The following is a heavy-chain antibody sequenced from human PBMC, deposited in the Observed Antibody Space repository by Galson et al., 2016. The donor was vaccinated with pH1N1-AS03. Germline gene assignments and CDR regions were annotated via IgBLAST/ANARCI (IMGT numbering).Heavy chain of an antibody. D-gene: IGHD6-13*01. Sequence: SLRLSCAASGFTFSSYAMHWVRQAPGKGLERVAGIACDGTNKYYADSVKGRFTISRDNSKNTLYLQMNSLRVEDTALYYCVADFDYWGQGTLVTVSS. J-gene: IGHJ4*02. CDR2: IACDGTNK. CDR3: VADFDY. V-gene: IGHV3-30*01. CDR1: GFTFSSYA.